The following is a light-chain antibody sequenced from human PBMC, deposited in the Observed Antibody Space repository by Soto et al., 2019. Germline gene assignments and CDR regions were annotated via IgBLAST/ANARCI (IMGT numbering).Light chain of an antibody. CDR3: QQYENWPRT. V-gene: IGKV3-15*01. J-gene: IGKJ1*01. Sequence: EIVMTQSPDTLSVSPGERATLSCRASQSVSSNLAWYQQKPGQAPRLLIYGASARATGIPVRFSGSGSGTELTLTISSLQSEDFAVYHCQQYENWPRTFGQGTKVEMK. CDR2: GAS. CDR1: QSVSSN.